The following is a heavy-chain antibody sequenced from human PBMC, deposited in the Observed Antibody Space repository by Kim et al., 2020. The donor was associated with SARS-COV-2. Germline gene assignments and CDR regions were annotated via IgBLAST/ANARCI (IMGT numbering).Heavy chain of an antibody. Sequence: GGSLRLSCAASGFTFSSYAMNWVRQAPGKGLEWVSYISSGSSYIYYAGSVKGRFTISRDSAKNSLYLQMDSLRAEDTAVYHCARDSGRQAPLFYYYGMDVWGQGTTVTVSS. J-gene: IGHJ6*02. CDR1: GFTFSSYA. CDR3: ARDSGRQAPLFYYYGMDV. V-gene: IGHV3-21*01. D-gene: IGHD3-10*01. CDR2: ISSGSSYI.